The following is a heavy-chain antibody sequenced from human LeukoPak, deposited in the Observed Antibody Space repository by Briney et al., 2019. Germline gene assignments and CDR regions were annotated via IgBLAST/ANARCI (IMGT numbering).Heavy chain of an antibody. CDR1: GGSISSGDYY. J-gene: IGHJ4*02. V-gene: IGHV4-61*02. D-gene: IGHD6-13*01. CDR3: ARDLSSNWYSDYFDY. CDR2: IYTSGNT. Sequence: SETLSLTCTVSGGSISSGDYYWSWIRQPAGKGLEWIGRIYTSGNTNFNPSLKSRVTMSVDPSKNQFSLKLSSVTAADTAVYYCARDLSSNWYSDYFDYWGQGALVTVSS.